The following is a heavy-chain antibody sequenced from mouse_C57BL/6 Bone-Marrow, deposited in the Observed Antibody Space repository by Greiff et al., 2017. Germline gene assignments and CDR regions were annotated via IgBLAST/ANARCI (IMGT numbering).Heavy chain of an antibody. CDR3: ARPIYYYGSSPFDY. D-gene: IGHD1-1*01. V-gene: IGHV5-17*01. CDR1: GFTFSDYG. J-gene: IGHJ2*01. CDR2: ISSGSSTI. Sequence: EVQLVESGGGLVKPGGSLKLSCAASGFTFSDYGMHWVRQAPEKGLEWVAYISSGSSTIYYADTVKGRFTISRDNAKNTLFLHMTSLRSEDTAMYYCARPIYYYGSSPFDYWGQGTTLTVSS.